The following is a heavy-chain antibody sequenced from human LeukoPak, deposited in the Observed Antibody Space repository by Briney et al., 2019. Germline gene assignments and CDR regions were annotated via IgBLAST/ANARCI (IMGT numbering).Heavy chain of an antibody. Sequence: GGSLRLSCAASGFTFSSYEMNWVRQAPGKWLEWVSYIRSSGSTIYYADSVKGRFTISRDNAKNSLYLQMNSLRAEDTAVYYCARSVVFIGPPDYWGQGTLVTVSS. CDR1: GFTFSSYE. J-gene: IGHJ4*02. CDR2: IRSSGSTI. V-gene: IGHV3-48*03. D-gene: IGHD3-22*01. CDR3: ARSVVFIGPPDY.